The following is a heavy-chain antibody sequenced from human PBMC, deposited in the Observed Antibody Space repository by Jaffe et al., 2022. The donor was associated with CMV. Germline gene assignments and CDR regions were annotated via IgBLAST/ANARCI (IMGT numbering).Heavy chain of an antibody. CDR3: ARQGGYTYGISYGDQAMYYFDY. Sequence: QLQLQESGPGLVKPSETLSLTCSVSGGSISSSSYYWAWIRQPPGKGLEWIGSIYYSGSTSYNPSLKSRVTMSIDTSTNQFSLKLSSVTAADTTVYYCARQGGYTYGISYGDQAMYYFDYWGQGTLVTVSS. CDR1: GGSISSSSYY. V-gene: IGHV4-39*01. J-gene: IGHJ4*02. D-gene: IGHD5-18*01. CDR2: IYYSGST.